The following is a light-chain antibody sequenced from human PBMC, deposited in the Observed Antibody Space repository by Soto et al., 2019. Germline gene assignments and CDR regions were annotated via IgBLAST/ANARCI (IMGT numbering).Light chain of an antibody. CDR1: SGSVSTNYY. V-gene: IGLV8-61*01. CDR2: STN. CDR3: VLYMTSGISV. Sequence: QTVVTQEPSFSVSPGGTVTLTCGLSSGSVSTNYYPSWHQQTPGQAPRTLIYSTNIRSSGVPDRFSGSILGNKAALTIAGAQADDESDYYCVLYMTSGISVFGGGTQLTA. J-gene: IGLJ7*02.